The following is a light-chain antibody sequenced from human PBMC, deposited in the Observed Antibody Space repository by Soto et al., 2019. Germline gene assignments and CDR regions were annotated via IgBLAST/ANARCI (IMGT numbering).Light chain of an antibody. CDR1: QSISSY. V-gene: IGKV1-39*01. CDR2: AKS. J-gene: IGKJ1*01. Sequence: DIQMTQSPSSVSAPVGDRVTITCRASQSISSYLNLFQQKPGKAPKVLIYAKSGLQSGVPSRLSGSGSGTDLNLTISSLQPEDFTTYYCQKSYTTPWTCGQGTKVDIK. CDR3: QKSYTTPWT.